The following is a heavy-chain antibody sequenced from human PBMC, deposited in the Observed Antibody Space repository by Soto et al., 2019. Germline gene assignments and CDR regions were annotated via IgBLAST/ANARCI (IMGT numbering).Heavy chain of an antibody. D-gene: IGHD3-10*01. CDR2: IYYGGTT. Sequence: PSETLSLTCTVSGGSFSPNYWSWIRQPPGKGLEWVGYIYYGGTTSYNPSLQSRVTISLETSKSQFSLRLTSVTAADTAVYYCARVRRRYYYGSGSYFGGLDAFDIWGQGTMVTVSS. V-gene: IGHV4-59*08. CDR3: ARVRRRYYYGSGSYFGGLDAFDI. CDR1: GGSFSPNY. J-gene: IGHJ3*02.